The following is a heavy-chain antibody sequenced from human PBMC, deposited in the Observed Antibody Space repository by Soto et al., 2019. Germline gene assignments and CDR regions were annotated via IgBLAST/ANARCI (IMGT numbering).Heavy chain of an antibody. CDR2: TRNKASSYTT. CDR3: AREGSSSGPDYEY. V-gene: IGHV3-72*01. CDR1: GFSFSDYY. D-gene: IGHD3-22*01. Sequence: EVQLVESGGGLVQPGGSLRLSCAASGFSFSDYYINWVRQAPGKGLEWVGRTRNKASSYTTVYAAFVKGRFTISRDDSKNLIYLQMSSLKTEGTAVYYCAREGSSSGPDYEYWGQGTVVTVSS. J-gene: IGHJ4*02.